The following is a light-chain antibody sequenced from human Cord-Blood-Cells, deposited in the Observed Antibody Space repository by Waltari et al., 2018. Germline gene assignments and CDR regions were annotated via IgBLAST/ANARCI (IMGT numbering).Light chain of an antibody. CDR1: QSISSY. V-gene: IGKV1-39*01. CDR2: ASS. Sequence: QMTQSPSSLSASVGDRVTITCRASQSISSYLNWYQQKPGKAPKLLIYASSSLQSGVPSRFSGSGSETDFTLTISSLQPEDFATYYCQQSYSTPLTFGGGTKVEIK. CDR3: QQSYSTPLT. J-gene: IGKJ4*01.